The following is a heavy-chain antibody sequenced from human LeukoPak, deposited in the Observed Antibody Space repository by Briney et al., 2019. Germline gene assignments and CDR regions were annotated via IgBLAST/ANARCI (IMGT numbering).Heavy chain of an antibody. CDR2: IYYSGST. CDR1: GGSISSSSYY. V-gene: IGHV4-39*07. Sequence: SETLSLTCTVSGGSISSSSYYWGWIRQPPGKGLEWIGSIYYSGSTYYNPSLKSRVTISVDTSKNQFSLKLTSVTAADTAVYFCARLGSYHDFWGQGALATVSS. CDR3: ARLGSYHDF. D-gene: IGHD1-26*01. J-gene: IGHJ4*02.